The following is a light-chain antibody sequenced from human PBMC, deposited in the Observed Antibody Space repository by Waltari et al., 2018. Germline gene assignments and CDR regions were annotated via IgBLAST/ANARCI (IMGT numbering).Light chain of an antibody. J-gene: IGKJ2*01. CDR1: QDIRNS. Sequence: DIQMTQSPYSLSASVGPRVTITCRASQDIRNSLAWYQQKPGAAPKLLLYAASRLLSGVPSRFSGSGSGTDYTLTISSLQPEDFATYYCQQYYSTPYTFGQGTKLEI. CDR3: QQYYSTPYT. CDR2: AAS. V-gene: IGKV1-NL1*01.